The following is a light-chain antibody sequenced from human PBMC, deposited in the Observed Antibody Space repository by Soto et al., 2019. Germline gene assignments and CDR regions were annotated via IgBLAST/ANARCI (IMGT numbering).Light chain of an antibody. CDR3: AAWDDSLSGPV. V-gene: IGLV3-21*02. CDR1: NIGSKS. CDR2: DDS. Sequence: SYELTQPPSVSVAPGQTATITCEGDNIGSKSVHWYQQKPGQAPVLVLYDDSDRPSGIPERLSGSNSGNTATLTISRVEAGDEAGYFCAAWDDSLSGPVFGGGTKLTVL. J-gene: IGLJ3*02.